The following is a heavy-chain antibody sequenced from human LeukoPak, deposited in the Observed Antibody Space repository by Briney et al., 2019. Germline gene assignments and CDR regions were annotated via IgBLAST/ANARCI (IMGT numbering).Heavy chain of an antibody. V-gene: IGHV1-69*04. CDR2: IIPILGIA. CDR1: GYTFTSYY. Sequence: ASVKVSCKASGYTFTSYYMHWVRQAPGQGLEWMGRIIPILGIANYAQKFQGRVTITADTSTSTAYMELSSLRSEDTAVYYCARGGNIAAAGSRNWFDPWGKGTLVTVSS. D-gene: IGHD6-13*01. CDR3: ARGGNIAAAGSRNWFDP. J-gene: IGHJ5*02.